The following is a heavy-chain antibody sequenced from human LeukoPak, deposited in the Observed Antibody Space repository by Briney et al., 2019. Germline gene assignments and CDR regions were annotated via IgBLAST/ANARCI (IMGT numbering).Heavy chain of an antibody. CDR1: GGSISSYY. D-gene: IGHD3-22*01. V-gene: IGHV4-39*02. Sequence: SETLSLTCTVSGGSISSYYWGWIRQPPGKGLEWIGSIYYSGSTYYNPSLKSRVTISVDTSKNQFSLKLSSVTAADTAVYYCARELDYYDSSGHPTSYYYGMDVWGQGTTVTVSS. CDR2: IYYSGST. CDR3: ARELDYYDSSGHPTSYYYGMDV. J-gene: IGHJ6*02.